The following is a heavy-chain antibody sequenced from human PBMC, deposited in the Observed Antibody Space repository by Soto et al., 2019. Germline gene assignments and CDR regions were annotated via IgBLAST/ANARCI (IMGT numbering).Heavy chain of an antibody. CDR1: GFTFSSYA. Sequence: GGSLRLSCAASGFTFSSYAMHWVRQAPGTGLERVAVISYDGRDKYYPDSVKGRFTISGDNSKNTLYLQMNSLRAEDTAVYYCARSAGGSYPQYDYWGQGTLVTVSS. CDR3: ARSAGGSYPQYDY. D-gene: IGHD1-26*01. V-gene: IGHV3-30*04. CDR2: ISYDGRDK. J-gene: IGHJ4*02.